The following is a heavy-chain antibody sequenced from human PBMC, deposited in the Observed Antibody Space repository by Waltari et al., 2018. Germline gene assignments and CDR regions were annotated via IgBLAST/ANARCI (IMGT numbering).Heavy chain of an antibody. J-gene: IGHJ6*02. Sequence: AEVKKPGESLKISCKGSGYSFTSYWIGWVRQMPGKGLEWMGIIYPGDSDTTYSPSFQGQVTISADKSISTAYLQWSSLKASDTAMYYCARHGLRDCTNGVCSFQGMDVWGQGTTVTVSS. CDR2: IYPGDSDT. D-gene: IGHD2-8*01. V-gene: IGHV5-51*01. CDR3: ARHGLRDCTNGVCSFQGMDV. CDR1: GYSFTSYW.